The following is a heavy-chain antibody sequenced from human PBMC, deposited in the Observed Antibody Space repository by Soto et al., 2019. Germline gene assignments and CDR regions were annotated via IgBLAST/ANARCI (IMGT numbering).Heavy chain of an antibody. D-gene: IGHD6-6*01. V-gene: IGHV1-24*01. CDR2: FDPEDGET. CDR3: ATGRIAARPEYYYYYMDV. Sequence: ASVKVSCKVSGYTLTELSMHWVRQAPGKGLEWMGGFDPEDGETIYAQKFQGRVTMTEDTSTDTAYMELSSLRSEDTAVYYCATGRIAARPEYYYYYMDVWGKGTTVTVSS. CDR1: GYTLTELS. J-gene: IGHJ6*03.